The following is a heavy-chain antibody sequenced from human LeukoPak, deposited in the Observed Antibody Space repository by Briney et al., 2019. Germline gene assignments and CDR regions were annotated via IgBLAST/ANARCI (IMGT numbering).Heavy chain of an antibody. V-gene: IGHV1-69*04. CDR2: IIPILGVA. Sequence: SVKVSCKASGGTFSSYTISWVRQAPGQGLEWVGRIIPILGVANYAQKSQGRVTITTSKSPSTAYMELSSLRSEDAAVYYCARDSGSQASDFDYWGQGTRVTVSS. CDR1: GGTFSSYT. CDR3: ARDSGSQASDFDY. D-gene: IGHD1-26*01. J-gene: IGHJ4*02.